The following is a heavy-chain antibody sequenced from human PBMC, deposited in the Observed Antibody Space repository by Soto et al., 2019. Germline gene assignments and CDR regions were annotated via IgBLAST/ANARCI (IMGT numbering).Heavy chain of an antibody. V-gene: IGHV3-53*01. CDR3: VQTTGWPGFDF. CDR2: IYGGGTT. J-gene: IGHJ4*02. Sequence: EVQLVESGGGLIQPGGSLRLSCAASGFAVSSKYMTWVRQAPGKGLEWVSAIYGGGTTYYADSVKGRFTISRDTSKNTLYLQMNSLGAEDTAVYYCVQTTGWPGFDFWGQGTLVTVSS. CDR1: GFAVSSKY. D-gene: IGHD6-19*01.